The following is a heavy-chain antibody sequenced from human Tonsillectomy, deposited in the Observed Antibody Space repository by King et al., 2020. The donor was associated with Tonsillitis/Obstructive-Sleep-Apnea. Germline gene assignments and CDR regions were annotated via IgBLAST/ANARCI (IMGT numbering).Heavy chain of an antibody. D-gene: IGHD2-2*01. J-gene: IGHJ6*03. CDR3: PRRYCSSTRCYSGEYYFYYYMDG. CDR1: GGSFSGYY. CDR2: INHSGST. V-gene: IGHV4-34*01. Sequence: VQLQQWGAGLLKPSETLSLTCAVYGGSFSGYYWSWIRQPPGKGLEWIGEINHSGSTNYNPSLKSLFTISVATSKNQISLKLRPVTAADTAVYYCPRRYCSSTRCYSGEYYFYYYMDGWGKGTTVTVSS.